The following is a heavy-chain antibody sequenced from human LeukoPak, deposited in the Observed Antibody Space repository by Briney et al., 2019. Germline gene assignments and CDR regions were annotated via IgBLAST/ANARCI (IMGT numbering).Heavy chain of an antibody. J-gene: IGHJ5*02. CDR3: AKGGIRYGYWFDH. V-gene: IGHV3-11*01. D-gene: IGHD3-10*01. Sequence: PGGSLRLSCAATGFRFSDYYMSWIRQAPGKGLEWVAYISSTGNSIFYADSVKGRFTISRDHAKNSLSLQLNSLRAEDTAVYYCAKGGIRYGYWFDHWGQGTLVPVSS. CDR2: ISSTGNSI. CDR1: GFRFSDYY.